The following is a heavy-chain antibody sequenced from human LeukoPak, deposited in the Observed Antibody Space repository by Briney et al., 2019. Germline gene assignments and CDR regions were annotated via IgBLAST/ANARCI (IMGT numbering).Heavy chain of an antibody. CDR2: INPSGGST. CDR1: GYTFTTYS. D-gene: IGHD2-21*02. CDR3: ARDLVRIETYCGGDCYSGTYYYYYYGMDV. Sequence: ASVKVSCKASGYTFTTYSMHWVRQAPGQGLEWMGIINPSGGSTSYAQKFQGRVTMTRDTSISTAYMELSRLRSDDTAVYYCARDLVRIETYCGGDCYSGTYYYYYYGMDVWGQGTTVTVSS. J-gene: IGHJ6*02. V-gene: IGHV1-46*01.